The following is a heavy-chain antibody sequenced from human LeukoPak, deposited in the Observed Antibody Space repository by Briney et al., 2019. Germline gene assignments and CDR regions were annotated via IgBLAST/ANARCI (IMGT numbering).Heavy chain of an antibody. D-gene: IGHD6-19*01. CDR1: GGSISSGSYY. V-gene: IGHV4-61*02. Sequence: SETLSLTCTVSGGSISSGSYYWSWIRQPAGKGLEWIGRIYTSGSTNYNPSLKSRVTISVDKSKNQFFLKLSSVTAADTAVYYCARAQSVAGFDYWGQGTLVTVSS. J-gene: IGHJ4*02. CDR2: IYTSGST. CDR3: ARAQSVAGFDY.